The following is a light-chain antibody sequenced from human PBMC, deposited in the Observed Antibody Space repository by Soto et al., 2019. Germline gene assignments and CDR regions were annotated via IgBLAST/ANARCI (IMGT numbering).Light chain of an antibody. CDR3: SSYTASSARV. J-gene: IGLJ3*02. CDR1: STDVGRYKY. CDR2: EVS. V-gene: IGLV2-14*01. Sequence: QSALTQPASVSGSPGQSITISCTGTSTDVGRYKYVSWYQQHPGKVPKLIIYEVSNRPSGVSSRFSGSKSGNTASLTISGLQAEDEAHYFCSSYTASSARVFGGGTKLTVL.